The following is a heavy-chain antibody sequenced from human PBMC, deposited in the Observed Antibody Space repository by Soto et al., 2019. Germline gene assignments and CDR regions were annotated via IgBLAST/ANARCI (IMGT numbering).Heavy chain of an antibody. V-gene: IGHV1-3*01. CDR3: ARDPYYYDSSGSFSGYFHH. CDR1: GYTFSSYA. CDR2: INGGNGQT. D-gene: IGHD3-22*01. J-gene: IGHJ1*01. Sequence: ASVKVSCKASGYTFSSYALHWVRQAPGQRLEWMGWINGGNGQTKYSQKFQGRVTFTRDTSASTAYLDLSSLRSEDTAVYYRARDPYYYDSSGSFSGYFHHWGQGTQVTVSS.